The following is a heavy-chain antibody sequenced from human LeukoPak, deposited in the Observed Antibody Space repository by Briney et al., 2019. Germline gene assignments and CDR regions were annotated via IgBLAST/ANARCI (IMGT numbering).Heavy chain of an antibody. D-gene: IGHD3-10*01. J-gene: IGHJ4*02. Sequence: SETLSLTCTVSGGSISSSSYFWGWIRQPPGKGLEWIGSIYYSGSTYYNPSLKSRVTISVDTSKNQFSLKLSSVTAADTAVYYCAGFWELLYYFDYWGQGTLVTVSS. CDR3: AGFWELLYYFDY. CDR1: GGSISSSSYF. V-gene: IGHV4-39*07. CDR2: IYYSGST.